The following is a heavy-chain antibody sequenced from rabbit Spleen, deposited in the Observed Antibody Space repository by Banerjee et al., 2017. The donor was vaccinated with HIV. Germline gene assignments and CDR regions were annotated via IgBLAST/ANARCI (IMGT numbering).Heavy chain of an antibody. Sequence: QEQLEESGGDLVKPGASLTLTCKASGLDFTARYWICWVRQAPGKGLEWIACIDVAKSGNAYYASWAKGRFTISKTSSTTVTLQMASLTAADTATYFCGRDAAGREDFNLWGPGTLVTVS. CDR1: GLDFTARYW. CDR2: IDVAKSGNA. V-gene: IGHV1S45*01. CDR3: GRDAAGREDFNL. J-gene: IGHJ4*01. D-gene: IGHD4-2*01.